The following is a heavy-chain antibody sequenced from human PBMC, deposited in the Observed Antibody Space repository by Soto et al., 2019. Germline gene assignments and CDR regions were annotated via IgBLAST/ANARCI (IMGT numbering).Heavy chain of an antibody. J-gene: IGHJ6*03. Sequence: QVQLVESGGGAVQPGRSLRLSCTASAFTLRSYGMHWVRQAPGKGLEWVAVISHDGGNKYYADSVRGRFTISRDNSKNMMYLQMNSLRAEDTAVYYCAKDPASASATFFDYYYYMDVWGKGTTVTVPS. D-gene: IGHD6-13*01. CDR2: ISHDGGNK. V-gene: IGHV3-30*18. CDR1: AFTLRSYG. CDR3: AKDPASASATFFDYYYYMDV.